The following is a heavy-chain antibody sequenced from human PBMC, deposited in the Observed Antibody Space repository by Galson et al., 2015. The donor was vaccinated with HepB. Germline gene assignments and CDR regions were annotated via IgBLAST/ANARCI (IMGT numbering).Heavy chain of an antibody. CDR1: GYAFSSYS. CDR2: FNPYNRDT. D-gene: IGHD2-15*01. CDR3: ARGALVAVVGGTQNNWFSP. J-gene: IGHJ5*02. Sequence: SVKVSCKASGYAFSSYSITWVRQAPGQGLEWVGWFNPYNRDTNFARKFQGRVTMTTGTFTSTAYMDLTSLRPDDTAVYYCARGALVAVVGGTQNNWFSPWGQGTLVTVSS. V-gene: IGHV1-18*01.